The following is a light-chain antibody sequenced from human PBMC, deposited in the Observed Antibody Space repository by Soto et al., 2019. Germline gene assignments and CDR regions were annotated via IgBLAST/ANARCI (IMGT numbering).Light chain of an antibody. CDR2: EVS. Sequence: QSALTQPASVSGSPGQSITISCTGTSSDVGSYNLVSWYQQHPGKAPKLMIYEVSKRPSGVSNRFSGSKSGNTASLTISGLQAEDEADNYCCSYAGSSTYWVFGGGTQLTVL. CDR1: SSDVGSYNL. V-gene: IGLV2-23*02. J-gene: IGLJ3*02. CDR3: CSYAGSSTYWV.